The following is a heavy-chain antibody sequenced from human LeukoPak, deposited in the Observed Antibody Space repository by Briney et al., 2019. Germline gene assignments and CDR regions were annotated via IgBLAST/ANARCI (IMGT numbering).Heavy chain of an antibody. Sequence: PSETLSLTCTVSGYSITSAFYWGWIRQSPGKGLAWIGSIYPSGGSYYNPSLNCRVAISVDTSKNPFSLKMTSVTAAYTAVYYCARASAVVAASFSGYYYYMDVWGKGTTVTISS. J-gene: IGHJ6*03. V-gene: IGHV4-38-2*02. CDR3: ARASAVVAASFSGYYYYMDV. CDR1: GYSITSAFY. CDR2: IYPSGGS. D-gene: IGHD2-15*01.